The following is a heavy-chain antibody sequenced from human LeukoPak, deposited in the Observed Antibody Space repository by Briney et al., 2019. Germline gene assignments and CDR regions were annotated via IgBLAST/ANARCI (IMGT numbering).Heavy chain of an antibody. V-gene: IGHV3-21*01. J-gene: IGHJ4*02. CDR2: ISSSSYI. CDR1: GFTFSSYW. CDR3: ARDYDSSGYYLSPFDD. D-gene: IGHD3-22*01. Sequence: GGSLRLSCAASGFTFSSYWMNWVRQAPGKGLEWVSSISSSSYIYYADSVKGRFTISRDNAKNSLYLQMNSLRAEDTAVYYCARDYDSSGYYLSPFDDWGQGTLVTVSS.